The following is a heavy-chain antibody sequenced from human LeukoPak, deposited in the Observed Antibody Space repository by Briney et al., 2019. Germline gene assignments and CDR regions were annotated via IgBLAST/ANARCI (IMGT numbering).Heavy chain of an antibody. Sequence: GGSLRLSCAASGFSFGTYGMHWVHQAPGKGLEWVALISYDENYRNYADSVRGRFSISRDTSRNTLFLQMNGLSTEDTAVYYCAKYLRAHRGSGGPYVDTWGQGTLVTVSS. CDR1: GFSFGTYG. CDR2: ISYDENYR. V-gene: IGHV3-30*18. CDR3: AKYLRAHRGSGGPYVDT. D-gene: IGHD3-10*01. J-gene: IGHJ5*02.